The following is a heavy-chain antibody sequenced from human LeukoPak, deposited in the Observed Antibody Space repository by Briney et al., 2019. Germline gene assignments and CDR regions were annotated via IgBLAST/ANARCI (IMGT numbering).Heavy chain of an antibody. CDR2: IYHSGST. Sequence: SETLSLTCAVSGGSISSSNWWSWVRQPPGKGLEWIGEIYHSGSTNYNPSLESRVTISVDKSKNQFSLKLSSVTAADTAVYYCAVLSGYDGSLDYWGQGTLVTVSS. CDR1: GGSISSSNW. D-gene: IGHD5-12*01. V-gene: IGHV4-4*02. CDR3: AVLSGYDGSLDY. J-gene: IGHJ4*02.